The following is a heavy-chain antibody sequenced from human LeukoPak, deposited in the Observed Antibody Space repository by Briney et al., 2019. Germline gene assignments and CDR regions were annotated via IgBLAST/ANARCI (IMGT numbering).Heavy chain of an antibody. V-gene: IGHV5-51*01. CDR2: IYPGDSDT. CDR1: GSIFTSYW. CDR3: ARPYCSSTSCYGYFDY. Sequence: GESLQISCKGSGSIFTSYWIGWVRQLPGKGLEWMGIIYPGDSDTRYSPSFQGQVTISADKSISTAYLQWSSLKASDTAMYYCARPYCSSTSCYGYFDYWGQGTLVTVSS. D-gene: IGHD2-2*01. J-gene: IGHJ4*02.